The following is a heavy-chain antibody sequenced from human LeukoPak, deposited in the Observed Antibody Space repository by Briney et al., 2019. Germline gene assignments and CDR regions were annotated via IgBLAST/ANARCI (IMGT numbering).Heavy chain of an antibody. Sequence: GSLRLSRAASGFTFSSYWMHWVRQAPGKGPVWVARTNRDGSSTAYADSVKGRFTISKDNAKNTLYLLMNSLRAEDTAVYYCARDSVEWYIFDYWGQGTLVTVSS. CDR3: ARDSVEWYIFDY. V-gene: IGHV3-74*01. CDR1: GFTFSSYW. CDR2: TNRDGSST. J-gene: IGHJ4*02. D-gene: IGHD3-3*01.